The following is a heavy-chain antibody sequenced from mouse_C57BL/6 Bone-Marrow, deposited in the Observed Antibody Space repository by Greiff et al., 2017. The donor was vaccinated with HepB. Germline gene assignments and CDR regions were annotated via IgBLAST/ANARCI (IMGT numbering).Heavy chain of an antibody. CDR3: ARWTVTTRDY. CDR1: GYSIPRGYY. V-gene: IGHV3-6*01. D-gene: IGHD2-2*01. Sequence: EVKLEESGPGLGKPSQSLSLTCPVTGYSIPRGYYWNWIRQFPGNKLEWMGYISYDGSNNSNQSLKNRISITRDTSKNQFFLKLNSVTTEDTATYYCARWTVTTRDYWGQGTTLTVSS. J-gene: IGHJ2*01. CDR2: ISYDGSN.